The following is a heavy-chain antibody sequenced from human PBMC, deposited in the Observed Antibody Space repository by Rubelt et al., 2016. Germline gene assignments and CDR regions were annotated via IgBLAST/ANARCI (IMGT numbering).Heavy chain of an antibody. CDR2: IYYSGST. Sequence: QLQLQESGPGLVKPSETLSLTCTVSGGSISSSSYYWGWIRQPQGKGLAWIGSIYYSGSTYYNPSLKGRVTISVDTSKNQLSLKLSSVTAADTAVYYCARSPYREAGPDYWGQGTLVTVSS. D-gene: IGHD1-14*01. CDR3: ARSPYREAGPDY. J-gene: IGHJ4*02. V-gene: IGHV4-39*07. CDR1: GGSISSSSYY.